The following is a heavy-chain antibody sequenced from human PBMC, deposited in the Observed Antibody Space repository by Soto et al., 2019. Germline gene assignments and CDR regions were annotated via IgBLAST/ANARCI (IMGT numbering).Heavy chain of an antibody. Sequence: QVQLVQPVAEVKKPGASVQVSCKASGYTFTGYYIHWVRQAPGQGLEGMGWINPNNGDTNYAQKYQGRVSMTRHTSTRPAYTELRSLRFDDTAVYYCARHSGYDYVFDYWGQGTLVTVSS. D-gene: IGHD5-12*01. V-gene: IGHV1-2*02. CDR2: INPNNGDT. J-gene: IGHJ4*02. CDR1: GYTFTGYY. CDR3: ARHSGYDYVFDY.